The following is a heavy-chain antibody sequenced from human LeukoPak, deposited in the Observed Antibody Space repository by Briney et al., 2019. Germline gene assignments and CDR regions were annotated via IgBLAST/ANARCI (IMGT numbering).Heavy chain of an antibody. Sequence: SETLSLTCTVSGYSISSGYYWGWIRQPPGKGLEWIGSIYYSGSTYYNPSLKSRVTISVDTSKNQVSLKLSSVTATDTAIYYCARQTGSGLFILPGGQGTLVTVSS. J-gene: IGHJ4*02. CDR1: GYSISSGYY. CDR3: ARQTGSGLFILP. CDR2: IYYSGST. V-gene: IGHV4-38-2*02. D-gene: IGHD3/OR15-3a*01.